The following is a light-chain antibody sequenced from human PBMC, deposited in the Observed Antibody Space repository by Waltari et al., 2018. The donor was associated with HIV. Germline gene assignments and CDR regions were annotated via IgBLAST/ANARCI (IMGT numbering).Light chain of an antibody. CDR2: DVT. Sequence: QSALTQPPSASGSPGQSVTISCTGTSSDVVGYNFVSWYQHHAGTAPKLITYDVTKRPSGVPERFSGSKSRNTASLAGSGLRTDDEADYYCCSYAGNTHLYVFGTGTKVTV. J-gene: IGLJ1*01. V-gene: IGLV2-8*01. CDR3: CSYAGNTHLYV. CDR1: SSDVVGYNF.